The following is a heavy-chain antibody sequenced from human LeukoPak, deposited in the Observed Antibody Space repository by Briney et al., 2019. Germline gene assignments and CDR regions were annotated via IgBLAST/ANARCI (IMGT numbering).Heavy chain of an antibody. J-gene: IGHJ4*02. V-gene: IGHV4-30-4*02. CDR1: GDSLNIGGYY. CDR2: IF. Sequence: SETLSLTCAVSGDSLNIGGYYWSWIRQPPGKGLEWIGYIFYSPSLKSRLTISLDMSNDQFSLKLTSVTAADTAVYYCVAYSPYDSWSAFWGQGILVTVSS. CDR3: VAYSPYDSWSAF. D-gene: IGHD3-3*01.